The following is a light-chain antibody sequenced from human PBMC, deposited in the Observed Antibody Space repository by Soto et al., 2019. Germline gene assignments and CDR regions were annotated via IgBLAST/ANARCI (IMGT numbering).Light chain of an antibody. J-gene: IGKJ3*01. CDR2: GAS. V-gene: IGKV3-20*01. CDR1: QSVSSSY. Sequence: EIVLRQSPGTLSLSPGERATLSCRASQSVSSSYLAWYQQKPGQAPRLLIYGASSRATGIPDRFSGSGSGTDFTLTISRLEPEDFAVYYCQLYGSSPPRFTFGPGTKVDTK. CDR3: QLYGSSPPRFT.